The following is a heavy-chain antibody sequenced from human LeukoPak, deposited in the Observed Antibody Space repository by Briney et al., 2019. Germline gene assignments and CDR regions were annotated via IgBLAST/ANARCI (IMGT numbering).Heavy chain of an antibody. CDR3: AKDRTMVRGVVGGFDY. J-gene: IGHJ4*02. D-gene: IGHD3-10*01. CDR1: GFTFSSYA. CDR2: ISGSGGST. Sequence: SGGSLRLSCAASGFTFSSYAMSWVRQAPGKGLEWVSAISGSGGSTYYADSVKGRFTISRDNSKNTLYLQMNSLRAEDTAVYYCAKDRTMVRGVVGGFDYWGQGTLVTVSS. V-gene: IGHV3-23*01.